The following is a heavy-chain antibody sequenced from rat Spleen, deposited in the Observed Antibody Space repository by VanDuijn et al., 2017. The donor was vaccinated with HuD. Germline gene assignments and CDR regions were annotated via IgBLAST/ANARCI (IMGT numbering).Heavy chain of an antibody. J-gene: IGHJ1*01. D-gene: IGHD1-9*01. CDR1: GFTFSNYD. V-gene: IGHV5S23*01. CDR2: ISTGGGNT. CDR3: ARGTYYGYTGYYWYFDF. Sequence: EVQLVESGGGLVQPGRSLKLSCAASGFTFSNYDMAWVRQAPTKGLEWVASISTGGGNTYYRDSVKGRFTISRDNAKSTLYLQMDSLRSEDTATYYCARGTYYGYTGYYWYFDFWGPGTMVTVSS.